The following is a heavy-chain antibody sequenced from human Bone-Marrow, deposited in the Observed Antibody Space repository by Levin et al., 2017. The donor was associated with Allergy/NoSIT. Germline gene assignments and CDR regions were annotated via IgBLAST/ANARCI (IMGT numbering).Heavy chain of an antibody. Sequence: GGSLRLSCAASGFTFSSYAMSWVRQAPGKGLEWVSAISGSGGSTYYADSVKGRFTISRDNSKNTLYLQMNSLRAEDTAVYYCAKVRYSSGWPYYFDYWGQGTLVTVSS. J-gene: IGHJ4*02. CDR2: ISGSGGST. D-gene: IGHD6-19*01. CDR1: GFTFSSYA. CDR3: AKVRYSSGWPYYFDY. V-gene: IGHV3-23*01.